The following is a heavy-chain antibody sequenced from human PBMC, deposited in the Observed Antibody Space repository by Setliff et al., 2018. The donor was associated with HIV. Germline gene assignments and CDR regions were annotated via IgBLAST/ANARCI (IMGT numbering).Heavy chain of an antibody. CDR3: ARSPCDGDCYAHNCYMDV. CDR1: GGTFSSYA. Sequence: ASVKVSCKASGGTFSSYAISWVRQAPGQGLEWMGGIIPLFGTANYAQKFQGRVTITADDSTSTAYMELSSLRSEDTAVYYCARSPCDGDCYAHNCYMDVWGKGTTVTVSS. D-gene: IGHD2-21*01. J-gene: IGHJ6*03. V-gene: IGHV1-69*13. CDR2: IIPLFGTA.